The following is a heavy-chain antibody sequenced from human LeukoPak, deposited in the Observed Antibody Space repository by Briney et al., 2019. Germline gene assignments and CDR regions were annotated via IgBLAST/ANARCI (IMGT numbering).Heavy chain of an antibody. J-gene: IGHJ4*02. Sequence: SETLSLTCTVSGGSVSSGSYYWSWIRQPPGKGLEWIGYIYYSGSTNYNPSLKSRVTISVDTSKNQFSLKLSSVTAADTAVYYCARLNVLNNSVLHHFDRWGQGTLVTVSS. CDR1: GGSVSSGSYY. D-gene: IGHD1/OR15-1a*01. CDR2: IYYSGST. V-gene: IGHV4-61*01. CDR3: ARLNVLNNSVLHHFDR.